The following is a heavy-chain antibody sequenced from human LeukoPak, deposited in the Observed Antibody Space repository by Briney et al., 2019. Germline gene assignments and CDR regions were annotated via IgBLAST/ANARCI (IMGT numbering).Heavy chain of an antibody. CDR1: GGSIRSTTYY. J-gene: IGHJ4*02. CDR2: IYYSGNT. D-gene: IGHD3-22*01. CDR3: ARAPHFFDTSGSRYYFDY. V-gene: IGHV4-39*07. Sequence: SETLSLTCSVSGGSIRSTTYYWGWIRQPPGKGLEWIGSIYYSGNTYYSPSLMSRVTMSVDTSKNQFSLILRSVTAADTAVYYCARAPHFFDTSGSRYYFDYWGQGALVTVSS.